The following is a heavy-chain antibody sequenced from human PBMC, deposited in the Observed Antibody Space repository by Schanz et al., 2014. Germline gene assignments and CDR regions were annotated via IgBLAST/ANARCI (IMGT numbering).Heavy chain of an antibody. CDR3: AKHVRSLTGNDY. Sequence: EVHLLESGGGLVQPGGSLRLSCAASGFTFSNHALSWVRQAPGKGLEWVSGIGGSGDSTHYADSVKGRFIISRDNSKKTLYLQVNSLRAEDTAVYYCAKHVRSLTGNDYWGQGVRVIVSS. CDR1: GFTFSNHA. CDR2: IGGSGDST. V-gene: IGHV3-23*01. D-gene: IGHD3-9*01. J-gene: IGHJ4*02.